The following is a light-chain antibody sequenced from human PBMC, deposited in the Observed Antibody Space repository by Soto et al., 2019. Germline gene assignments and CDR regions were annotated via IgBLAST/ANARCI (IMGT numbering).Light chain of an antibody. CDR1: RNISSW. CDR3: QHYNSYSEA. V-gene: IGKV1-5*03. Sequence: DIQMTQSPSYVSASVGDRVTVTCRASRNISSWLAWYQVRPGKAPKLLIYKASTLKSGVPSRFSGSGSGTEFTLTISSLQPDDFATYYCQHYNSYSEAFGQGTKVELK. CDR2: KAS. J-gene: IGKJ1*01.